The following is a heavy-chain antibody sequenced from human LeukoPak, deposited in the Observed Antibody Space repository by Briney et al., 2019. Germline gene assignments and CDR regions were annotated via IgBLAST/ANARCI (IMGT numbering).Heavy chain of an antibody. V-gene: IGHV1-18*01. J-gene: IGHJ5*02. D-gene: IGHD3-9*01. CDR1: GYTFTGYY. Sequence: ASVKVSCKASGYTFTGYYIHWVRQAPGQGLEWMGWISAYNGNTNYAQKLQGRVTMTTDTSTSTAYMELRSLRSDDTAVYYCARAQTYYDILTGSDLLNWFDPWGQGTLVTVSS. CDR3: ARAQTYYDILTGSDLLNWFDP. CDR2: ISAYNGNT.